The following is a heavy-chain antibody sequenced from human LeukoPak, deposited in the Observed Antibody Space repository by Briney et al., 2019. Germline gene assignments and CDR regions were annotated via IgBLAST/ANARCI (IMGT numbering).Heavy chain of an antibody. Sequence: GGSLRPSCAASGFAFSSYAMSWVRQAPGKGLEWVSAISGSGGSTYYADSVKGRFTISRDNSKNTLYLQMNSLRAEDTAVYYCAKDPLMKQGSDIWGQGTMVSVSS. V-gene: IGHV3-23*01. CDR1: GFAFSSYA. J-gene: IGHJ3*02. CDR3: AKDPLMKQGSDI. CDR2: ISGSGGST. D-gene: IGHD3-16*01.